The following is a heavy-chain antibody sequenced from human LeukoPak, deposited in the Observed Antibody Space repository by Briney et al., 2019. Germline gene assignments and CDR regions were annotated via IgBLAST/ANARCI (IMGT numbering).Heavy chain of an antibody. D-gene: IGHD6-13*01. V-gene: IGHV1-8*01. CDR1: GYTFTSYD. CDR3: ATVLAAANDAFDI. CDR2: MNPNSGNT. J-gene: IGHJ3*02. Sequence: ASVKVSCKASGYTFTSYDINWVRQATGQGLEWMGWMNPNSGNTGYAQKFQGRVTMTRNTSISTAYMELSSLRSEDTAVYYCATVLAAANDAFDIWGQGTMVTVSS.